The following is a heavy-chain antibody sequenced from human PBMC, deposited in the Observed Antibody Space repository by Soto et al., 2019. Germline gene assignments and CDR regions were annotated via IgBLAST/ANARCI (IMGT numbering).Heavy chain of an antibody. V-gene: IGHV1-2*02. CDR1: GYTLTGYY. D-gene: IGHD3-10*01. CDR3: ARGGYLRVSWFDP. CDR2: INPNTGVT. J-gene: IGHJ5*02. Sequence: QVQLVQSGAEVKKPGASVKVSCKASGYTLTGYYMHWVRQAPGQGLEWLGWINPNTGVTKYAQDFQGRVTMTRDTSISTTYMELSRLRADDTAVYYCARGGYLRVSWFDPWGQGTLVTVSS.